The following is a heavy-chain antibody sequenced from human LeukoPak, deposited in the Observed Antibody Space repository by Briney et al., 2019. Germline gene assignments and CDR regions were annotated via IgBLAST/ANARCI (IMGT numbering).Heavy chain of an antibody. CDR1: GGSISSYY. J-gene: IGHJ4*02. CDR2: IYYSGST. Sequence: SSETLSLTCTVSGGSISSYYWSWIRQPPGKGLEWIGYIYYSGSTNYNPSLKSRVTISVDTSKNQFSLKLSSATAADTAVYYCARAYGWELLGDVFDYWGQGTLVTVSS. V-gene: IGHV4-59*01. CDR3: ARAYGWELLGDVFDY. D-gene: IGHD1-26*01.